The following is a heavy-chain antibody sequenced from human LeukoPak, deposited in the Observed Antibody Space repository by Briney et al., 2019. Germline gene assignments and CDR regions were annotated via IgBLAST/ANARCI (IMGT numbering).Heavy chain of an antibody. CDR3: AKDRSLDGYNAFFDY. Sequence: GGSLRLSCAASGFTFSGYAMHWVRQAPGKGLQWVTVISYDGSSKFYADSVKGRFTISRDNSKNTLYLQMNSLRTEDTALYYCAKDRSLDGYNAFFDYWGQGTLVTVSS. V-gene: IGHV3-30*04. CDR2: ISYDGSSK. J-gene: IGHJ4*02. D-gene: IGHD5-24*01. CDR1: GFTFSGYA.